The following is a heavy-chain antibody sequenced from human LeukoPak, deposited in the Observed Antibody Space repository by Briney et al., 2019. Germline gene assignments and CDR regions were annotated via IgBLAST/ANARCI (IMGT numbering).Heavy chain of an antibody. CDR3: AGRITGYSSGYVF. V-gene: IGHV3-23*01. CDR2: ISGSAHKI. D-gene: IGHD5-18*01. J-gene: IGHJ4*02. CDR1: GFTFSNYA. Sequence: SGGSLRLSCVGSGFTFSNYAMSWVRQAPGKGLDWVSVISGSAHKIRYADSVRGRFTISRDNSENTVYLQMNNLGGEDTAIYYCAGRITGYSSGYVFWGQGTLVTVSS.